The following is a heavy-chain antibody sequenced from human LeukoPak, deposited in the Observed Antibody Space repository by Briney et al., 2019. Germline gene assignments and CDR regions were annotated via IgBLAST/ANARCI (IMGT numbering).Heavy chain of an antibody. CDR1: GFTLSNYW. CDR2: ISSSGSTI. J-gene: IGHJ4*02. CDR3: ARDLRYYGDSPY. Sequence: GGSLRLSCEASGFTLSNYWMSWVRQAPGKGLEWVSYISSSGSTIYYADSVKGRFTISRDNAKNSLYLQMNSLRAEDTAVYYCARDLRYYGDSPYWGQGTLVTVSS. V-gene: IGHV3-48*04. D-gene: IGHD4-17*01.